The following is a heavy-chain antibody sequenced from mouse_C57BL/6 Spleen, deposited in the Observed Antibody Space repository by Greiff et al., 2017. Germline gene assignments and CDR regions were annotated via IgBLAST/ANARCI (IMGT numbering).Heavy chain of an antibody. V-gene: IGHV1-15*01. CDR1: GYTFTDYE. J-gene: IGHJ4*01. D-gene: IGHD2-5*01. CDR2: IDPETGGT. CDR3: TRHYSNCYAMDY. Sequence: QVQLQQSGAELVRPGASVTLSCKASGYTFTDYEMHWVKQTPVHGLEWIGAIDPETGGTAYNQKFKGKAILTADKSSSTAYMELRSLTSEDSAVYYCTRHYSNCYAMDYWGQGTSVTVSS.